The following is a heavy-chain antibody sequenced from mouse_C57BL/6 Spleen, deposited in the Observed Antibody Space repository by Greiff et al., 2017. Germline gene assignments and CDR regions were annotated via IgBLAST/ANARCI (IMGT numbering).Heavy chain of an antibody. CDR3: ARAGLRGGFDY. J-gene: IGHJ2*01. CDR1: GFTFSSYA. CDR2: ISDGGSYT. Sequence: EVQLVESGGGLVKPGGSLKLSCAASGFTFSSYAMSWVRQTPEKRLEWVATISDGGSYTYYPDNVKGRFTISRDNAKNNLYLQMSHLKSEDTAMYYGARAGLRGGFDYWGQGTTLTVSS. D-gene: IGHD2-2*01. V-gene: IGHV5-4*01.